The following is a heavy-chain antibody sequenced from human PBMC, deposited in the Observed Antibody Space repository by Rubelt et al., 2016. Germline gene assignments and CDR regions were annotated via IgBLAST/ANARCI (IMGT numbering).Heavy chain of an antibody. D-gene: IGHD1-26*01. J-gene: IGHJ4*02. CDR2: IYYSGST. CDR3: ARLQWELSTIDF. V-gene: IGHV4-59*12. CDR1: GGSISSYY. Sequence: QVQLQESGPGLVKPSETLSLTCTVSGGSISSYYWNWIRQPPGKGLEWIGYIYYSGSTNYNPSLKSRVTIAVDTSKNQFSLKLGSGTAADTAVYYCARLQWELSTIDFWGQGTLVTVSS.